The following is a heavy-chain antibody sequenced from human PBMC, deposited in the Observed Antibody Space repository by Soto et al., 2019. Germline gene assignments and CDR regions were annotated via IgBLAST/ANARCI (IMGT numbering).Heavy chain of an antibody. Sequence: QVQLVQSGAEVKKPGSSVKVSCKASGGTFSTSSINWVRQAPGQRPEWMGNILPIFGTADYAQKFQGRVTXTXXXSXXTACRGLGSVLSEDTAVYYCARGHEYGGNSDAFDIWGQGTVVTVSS. CDR3: ARGHEYGGNSDAFDI. CDR1: GGTFSTSS. V-gene: IGHV1-69*15. D-gene: IGHD4-17*01. CDR2: ILPIFGTA. J-gene: IGHJ3*02.